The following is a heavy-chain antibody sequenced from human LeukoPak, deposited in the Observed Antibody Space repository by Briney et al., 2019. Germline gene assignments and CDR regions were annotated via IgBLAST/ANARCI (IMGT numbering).Heavy chain of an antibody. D-gene: IGHD2-21*02. CDR2: IYYSGST. Sequence: SETLSLTCTVSGGSISSGDYYWSWIRQPPGKGLEWIGYIYYSGSTNYNPSLKSRVTISVDTSKNQFSLKLSSVTAADTAVYYCARDGDYYFDYWGQGTLVTVSS. CDR1: GGSISSGDYY. J-gene: IGHJ4*02. V-gene: IGHV4-61*08. CDR3: ARDGDYYFDY.